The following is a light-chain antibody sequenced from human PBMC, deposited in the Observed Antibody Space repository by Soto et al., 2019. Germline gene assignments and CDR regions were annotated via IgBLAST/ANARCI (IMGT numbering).Light chain of an antibody. CDR3: QHYNNWPPLT. CDR1: QSVSSN. Sequence: EIVMTQSPATLSVSPGERATLSCRASQSVSSNLAWYQQKPGQAPRLLIYGPSTRATGIPDRFSGSGSGTEFTLTISSLQSEDFAVYSCQHYNNWPPLTFGGGTKVEIK. J-gene: IGKJ4*01. CDR2: GPS. V-gene: IGKV3-15*01.